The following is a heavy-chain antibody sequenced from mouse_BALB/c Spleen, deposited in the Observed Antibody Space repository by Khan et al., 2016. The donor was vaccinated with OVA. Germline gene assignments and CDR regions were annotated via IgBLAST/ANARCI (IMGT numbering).Heavy chain of an antibody. Sequence: QVQLKESGPGLVAPSQSLSITCTVSGLSLTNYGISWIRQPPGKGLEWLGVIWGDGSTNYHSALISRLSINKDNSKSQVFIKLNSLQTDDTATYYCASIYYGYDWFTYWGQGTLVTVSA. D-gene: IGHD2-2*01. CDR1: GLSLTNYG. J-gene: IGHJ3*01. V-gene: IGHV2-3*01. CDR3: ASIYYGYDWFTY. CDR2: IWGDGST.